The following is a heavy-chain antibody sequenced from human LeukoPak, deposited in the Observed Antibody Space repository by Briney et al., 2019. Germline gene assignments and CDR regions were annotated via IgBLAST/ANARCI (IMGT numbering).Heavy chain of an antibody. CDR2: IKQDGSEK. CDR1: EFTFSSYW. V-gene: IGHV3-7*01. Sequence: GGSLRLSCAASEFTFSSYWMSWVRQAPGKGLEWVANIKQDGSEKKYVDSVKGRFTISRDNAKKSLYLQMNSLRAEDTAVYYCARVGYSSGWAWFDPWGQGTLVTVSS. CDR3: ARVGYSSGWAWFDP. D-gene: IGHD6-19*01. J-gene: IGHJ5*02.